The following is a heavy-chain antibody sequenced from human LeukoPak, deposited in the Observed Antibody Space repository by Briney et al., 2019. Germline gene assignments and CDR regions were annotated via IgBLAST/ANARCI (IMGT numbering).Heavy chain of an antibody. Sequence: GASVKVSCKASGGTFSSYAISWVRQAPGQGLEWMGRTIPILGIANYAQKFQGRVTITADKSTSTAYMELSSLRSEDTAVYYCARALPKIYDFRLGPFDYWGQGTLVTVSS. CDR1: GGTFSSYA. V-gene: IGHV1-69*04. D-gene: IGHD3-3*01. CDR3: ARALPKIYDFRLGPFDY. J-gene: IGHJ4*02. CDR2: TIPILGIA.